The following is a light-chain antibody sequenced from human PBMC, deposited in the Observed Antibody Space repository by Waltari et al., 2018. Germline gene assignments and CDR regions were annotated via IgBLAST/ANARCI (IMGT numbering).Light chain of an antibody. J-gene: IGLJ3*02. CDR3: VLYMGSGVWV. CDR2: STN. CDR1: SGSVSTSYY. V-gene: IGLV8-61*01. Sequence: QTVVTQEPSFSVSPGGTVTLTCGLSSGSVSTSYYPSWYQQTPGQAPRTLIYSTNTRSPGVPDRFSGSILGNKAALTITGAQADDESDYYCVLYMGSGVWVFGVGTKLTVL.